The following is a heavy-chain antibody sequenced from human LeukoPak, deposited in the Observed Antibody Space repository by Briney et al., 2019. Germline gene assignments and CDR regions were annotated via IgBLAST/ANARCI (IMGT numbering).Heavy chain of an antibody. CDR1: GFTFSSYS. CDR3: ARGTLGQQQLAFDI. V-gene: IGHV3-21*01. Sequence: GGSLRLSCAASGFTFSSYSMTWVRQAPGTGLEWVSSISGAGDYIHYADSMKGRFTISRDNAKNSLYLQMNSLRTEDTAVYYCARGTLGQQQLAFDIWGQGTMVTVSS. CDR2: ISGAGDYI. D-gene: IGHD6-13*01. J-gene: IGHJ3*02.